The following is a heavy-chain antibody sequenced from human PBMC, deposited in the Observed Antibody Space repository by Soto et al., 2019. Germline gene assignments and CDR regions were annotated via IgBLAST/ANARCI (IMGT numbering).Heavy chain of an antibody. V-gene: IGHV3-21*01. D-gene: IGHD4-17*01. J-gene: IGHJ3*02. CDR1: GFTFSSYS. CDR3: AKEAADSGDYRGAFDI. Sequence: EVQLVESGGGLVKPGGSLRLSCAASGFTFSSYSMNWVRQAPGKGLKWVSSISNTSTFIYYADSVKGRFTISRDNAAKLAFLQTNSRGVADTAVYYGAKEAADSGDYRGAFDIWCQATRVTVSS. CDR2: ISNTSTFI.